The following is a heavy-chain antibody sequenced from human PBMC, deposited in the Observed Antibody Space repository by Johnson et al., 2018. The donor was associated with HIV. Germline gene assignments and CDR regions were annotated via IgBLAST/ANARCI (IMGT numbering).Heavy chain of an antibody. CDR1: GFTFSDYY. V-gene: IGHV3-11*01. CDR2: IGSSGSPI. D-gene: IGHD1-7*01. Sequence: VQLVESGGGLVKPGGSLRLSCAASGFTFSDYYMSWIRQAPGKGLEWISYIGSSGSPIYYADSVRGRFTISRDNATNSLYLQMNSLRAEYTAVYYCVRDISGTLGAGFVLWGQGTMVTVSS. J-gene: IGHJ3*01. CDR3: VRDISGTLGAGFVL.